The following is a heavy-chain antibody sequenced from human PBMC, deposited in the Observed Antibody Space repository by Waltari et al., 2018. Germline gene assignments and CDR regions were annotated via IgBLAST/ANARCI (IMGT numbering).Heavy chain of an antibody. J-gene: IGHJ3*01. V-gene: IGHV4-39*02. CDR3: ATYIGASLGTAAFDV. D-gene: IGHD5-12*01. CDR2: ISYSVST. Sequence: QLQLQESGPGLVKPSATLSLTCSVSGGSLTSSRHYWVWIRQPPGQGLEWIGTISYSVSTYRSPSLKSRVTLSRDTSKNDFSLRLGSVTAADTAVYYCATYIGASLGTAAFDVWGQGTMVTVSS. CDR1: GGSLTSSRHY.